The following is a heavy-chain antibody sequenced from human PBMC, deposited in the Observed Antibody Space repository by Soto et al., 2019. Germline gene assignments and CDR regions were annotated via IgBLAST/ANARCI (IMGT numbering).Heavy chain of an antibody. J-gene: IGHJ6*03. Sequence: GGSLRLSCAASGFTFSSYAMSWVRQAPGKGLEWVSAISGRGGSTYYADSVKGRFTISRDNSKNTLYLQMNSLRAEDTAVYYCAKGVYYDILTGSNYYYYYMDVWGKGTTVTVSS. CDR1: GFTFSSYA. CDR3: AKGVYYDILTGSNYYYYYMDV. D-gene: IGHD3-9*01. CDR2: ISGRGGST. V-gene: IGHV3-23*01.